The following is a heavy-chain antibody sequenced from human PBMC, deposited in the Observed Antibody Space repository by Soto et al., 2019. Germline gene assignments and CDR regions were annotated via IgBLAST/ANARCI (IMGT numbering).Heavy chain of an antibody. V-gene: IGHV3-21*01. CDR3: ARDGPMVRGVIRYFQH. CDR1: GFTFSSYS. J-gene: IGHJ1*01. CDR2: ISSSSSYI. Sequence: PGGSLRLSCAASGFTFSSYSMNWVRQAPGKGLEWVSSISSSSSYIYYADSVKGRFTISRDNAKNSLYLQMNSLRAEDTAVYYCARDGPMVRGVIRYFQHWGQGTLVTVSS. D-gene: IGHD3-10*01.